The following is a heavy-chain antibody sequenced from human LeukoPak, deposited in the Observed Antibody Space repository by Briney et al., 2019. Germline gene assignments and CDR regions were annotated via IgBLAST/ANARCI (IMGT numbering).Heavy chain of an antibody. CDR2: ISHRGGST. J-gene: IGHJ4*02. V-gene: IGHV3-23*01. CDR3: AKDRKAYCGGDCYRLDY. D-gene: IGHD2-21*01. CDR1: GFTFSSYA. Sequence: GGSLRLSCAASGFTFSSYAMTWVRQAPGKGLEWVSSISHRGGSTYYAGSVKGRFIISRDNSKNTLYLQMNSLRAEDTALYYCAKDRKAYCGGDCYRLDYWGQGTLATVSS.